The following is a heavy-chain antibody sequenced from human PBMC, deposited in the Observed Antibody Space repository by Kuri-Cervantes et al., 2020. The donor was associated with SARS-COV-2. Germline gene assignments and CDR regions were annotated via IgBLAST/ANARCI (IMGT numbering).Heavy chain of an antibody. CDR3: ARDSFMGSSSWEPPFDY. V-gene: IGHV1-3*02. J-gene: IGHJ4*02. D-gene: IGHD6-13*01. CDR2: SNAGNGNT. CDR1: GYTFTSYA. Sequence: ASVKVSCKASGYTFTSYAMQWVRQAPGQRLEWMGWSNAGNGNTKYSQEFQGRVTITRGTSASTAYMELSSLRSEDTAVYYCARDSFMGSSSWEPPFDYWGQGTLVTVSS.